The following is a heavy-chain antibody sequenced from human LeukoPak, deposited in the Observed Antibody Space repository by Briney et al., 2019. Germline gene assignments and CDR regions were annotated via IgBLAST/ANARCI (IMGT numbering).Heavy chain of an antibody. D-gene: IGHD6-6*01. CDR1: GGFISGHY. V-gene: IGHV4-59*11. J-gene: IGHJ4*02. Sequence: PSETLSLTCTVSGGFISGHYWSWLRPPPGKGLEYIGYIFYSGSTKYNPSLKSRVTVSIDMSKNQFSLKLTSVTAADTAVYYCARISSSSGYSDYWGQGTLVTVSS. CDR3: ARISSSSGYSDY. CDR2: IFYSGST.